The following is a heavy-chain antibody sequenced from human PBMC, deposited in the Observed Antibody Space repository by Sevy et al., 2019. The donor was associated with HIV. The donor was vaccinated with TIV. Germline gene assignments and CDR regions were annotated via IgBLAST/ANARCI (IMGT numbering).Heavy chain of an antibody. V-gene: IGHV1-8*01. CDR3: ARVLYYYDSSGYSYYFDY. J-gene: IGHJ4*02. CDR2: MNPNSGNT. CDR1: GYTFTSYD. Sequence: ASVKVSCKASGYTFTSYDINWVRQATGQGLEWMGWMNPNSGNTGYAQKFQGRVTLTRNTSISTAYMALSSLRSEETGVYYCARVLYYYDSSGYSYYFDYWGQGTLVTVSS. D-gene: IGHD3-22*01.